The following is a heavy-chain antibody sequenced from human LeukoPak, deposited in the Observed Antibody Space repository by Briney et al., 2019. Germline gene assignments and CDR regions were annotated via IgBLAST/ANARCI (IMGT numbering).Heavy chain of an antibody. CDR2: IYYSGST. J-gene: IGHJ3*02. D-gene: IGHD6-13*01. CDR3: ARGGAAAVYLSPAFDI. Sequence: SETLSLTCTVSGGSISSGSYYWSWIRQPAGKGLEWIGYIYYSGSTNYNPSLKSRVTISVDTSKNQFSLKLSSVTAADTAVYYCARGGAAAVYLSPAFDIWGQGTMVTVSS. V-gene: IGHV4-61*10. CDR1: GGSISSGSYY.